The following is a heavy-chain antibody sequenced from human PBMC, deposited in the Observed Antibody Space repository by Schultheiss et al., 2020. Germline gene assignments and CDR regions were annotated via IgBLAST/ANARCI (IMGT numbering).Heavy chain of an antibody. V-gene: IGHV4-61*08. CDR2: IYYSGST. CDR1: GGSISSGDYY. J-gene: IGHJ4*02. CDR3: ARVGYSYAFDY. Sequence: SETLSLTCTVSGGSISSGDYYWSWIRQPPGKGLEWIGYIYYSGSTNYNPSLKSRVTMSVDTSKNQFSLKLSSVTAADTAVYYCARVGYSYAFDYWGQGTLVTVSS. D-gene: IGHD5-18*01.